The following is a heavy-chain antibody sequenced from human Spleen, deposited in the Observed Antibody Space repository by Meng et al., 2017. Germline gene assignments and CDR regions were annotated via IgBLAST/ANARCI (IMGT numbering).Heavy chain of an antibody. V-gene: IGHV1-69*04. D-gene: IGHD3-3*01. J-gene: IGHJ6*02. Sequence: SVKVSCKASGLTFRNYAISWVRQAPGQGLEWMGRVIPILGKADYAQKFQGRVTITADKSTSTAYMELSSLRSEDTAVYYCARAAGPYDFWSSYYYYGMDVWGQGTTVTVSS. CDR1: GLTFRNYA. CDR3: ARAAGPYDFWSSYYYYGMDV. CDR2: VIPILGKA.